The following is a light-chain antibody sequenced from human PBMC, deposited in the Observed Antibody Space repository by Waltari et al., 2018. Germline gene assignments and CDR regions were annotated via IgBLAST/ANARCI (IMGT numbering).Light chain of an antibody. CDR3: ATWDDRMNGNGV. Sequence: QSVLTQSPSASGTPGQRVTISCSGSSSNIGDNVVNWYQQLPGKAHKLLLYSNDQRPSGAPGRFASTKSGTSALLAISGLQSEDEADYCWATWDDRMNGNGVFGGGTKVTVL. CDR1: SSNIGDNV. CDR2: SND. V-gene: IGLV1-44*01. J-gene: IGLJ3*02.